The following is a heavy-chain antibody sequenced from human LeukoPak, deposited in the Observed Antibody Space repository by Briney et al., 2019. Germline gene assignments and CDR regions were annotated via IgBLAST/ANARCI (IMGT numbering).Heavy chain of an antibody. CDR2: INWNGGST. CDR1: GYTFDDYG. V-gene: IGHV3-20*04. J-gene: IGHJ1*01. Sequence: GGSLRLSCAGSGYTFDDYGMRWVRQAPGKGLEWVAGINWNGGSTGYAASVKGRCTISRDNANNALYLEMNSLRAEDTAFYYCVRLGRDGYTYGAAYWGQGTLVTVSS. D-gene: IGHD5-24*01. CDR3: VRLGRDGYTYGAAY.